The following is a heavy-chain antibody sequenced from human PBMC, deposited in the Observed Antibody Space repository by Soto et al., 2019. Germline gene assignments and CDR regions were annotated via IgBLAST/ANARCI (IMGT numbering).Heavy chain of an antibody. J-gene: IGHJ6*02. Sequence: PSETLSLTCTVSGGSISSYYWSWIRQPPGKGLEWTGYIYYSGSTNYNPSLKSRVTISVDTSKNQFSLKLSSVTAADTAVYYCARGDGGNWYYYYGMDVWGQGTTVTVSS. CDR1: GGSISSYY. CDR3: ARGDGGNWYYYYGMDV. CDR2: IYYSGST. D-gene: IGHD2-15*01. V-gene: IGHV4-59*01.